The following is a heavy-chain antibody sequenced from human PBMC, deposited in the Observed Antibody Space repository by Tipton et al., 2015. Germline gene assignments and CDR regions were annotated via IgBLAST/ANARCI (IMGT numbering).Heavy chain of an antibody. D-gene: IGHD3-9*01. CDR1: AYSISSDYY. Sequence: TLSLTCAVSAYSISSDYYWGWIRQPPGKGLEWIGSISHSGNTYYNPSLKSRVTMSLDTSKNQFSLKLTSVTAADTAVYYCARQDYDSLTRDYQTVDYWGQGTLVTVSS. CDR2: ISHSGNT. J-gene: IGHJ4*02. CDR3: ARQDYDSLTRDYQTVDY. V-gene: IGHV4-38-2*01.